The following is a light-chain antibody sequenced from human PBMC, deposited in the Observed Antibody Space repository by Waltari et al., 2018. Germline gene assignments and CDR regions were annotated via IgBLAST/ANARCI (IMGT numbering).Light chain of an antibody. J-gene: IGLJ2*01. V-gene: IGLV6-57*04. Sequence: FLLTQPHSVSESPGKTITISCTRSGGSIASDYVQWYQQRPRSAPTTVIFENFQRPSGVPHRFSGSIDSSSNSASLIISGLKTEDEADYYCQSSDNNTVFFGGGTRLTVL. CDR1: GGSIASDY. CDR3: QSSDNNTVF. CDR2: ENF.